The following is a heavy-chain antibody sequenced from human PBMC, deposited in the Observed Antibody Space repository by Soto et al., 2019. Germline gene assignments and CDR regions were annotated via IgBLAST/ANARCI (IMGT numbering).Heavy chain of an antibody. CDR1: GFTFSDYY. CDR3: TRSSGTYKYFDL. CDR2: SRNKPNSYTR. V-gene: IGHV3-72*01. D-gene: IGHD1-26*01. J-gene: IGHJ2*01. Sequence: EVQLVESGGDLVQPGGSLRLSCAVSGFTFSDYYMDWVRQAPGKGLEWVARSRNKPNSYTRDYAASVKGRFTISRDDSKKALYLQMNSLKTEGTAVYYCTRSSGTYKYFDLWGRGTLVTVSS.